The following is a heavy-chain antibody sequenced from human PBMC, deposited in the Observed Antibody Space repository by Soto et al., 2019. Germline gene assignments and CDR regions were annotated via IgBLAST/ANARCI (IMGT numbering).Heavy chain of an antibody. CDR1: GFTFSSYA. V-gene: IGHV3-30-3*01. J-gene: IGHJ6*02. CDR2: ISYDGSNK. D-gene: IGHD3-10*01. CDR3: ARDLDYYGSGSHGGYYYGMDV. Sequence: GSLRLSCAASGFTFSSYAMHWVRQAPGKGLEWVAVISYDGSNKYYADSVKGRFTISRDNSKNTLYLQMNSLRAEDTAVYYCARDLDYYGSGSHGGYYYGMDVWGQGTTVTVSS.